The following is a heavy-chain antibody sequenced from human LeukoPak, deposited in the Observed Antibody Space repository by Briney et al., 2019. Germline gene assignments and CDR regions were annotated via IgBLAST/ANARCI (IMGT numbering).Heavy chain of an antibody. CDR2: INSDGSIT. D-gene: IGHD3-10*01. CDR3: AKGGYGSGSYYSDY. V-gene: IGHV3-74*01. J-gene: IGHJ4*02. Sequence: GGSLRLSCAASGFTFSSYWMHWVRQVPGKGLVWVSRINSDGSITTYADSVKGRFTISRDNAKNSLYLQMNSLRAEDTALYYCAKGGYGSGSYYSDYWGQGTLVTVSS. CDR1: GFTFSSYW.